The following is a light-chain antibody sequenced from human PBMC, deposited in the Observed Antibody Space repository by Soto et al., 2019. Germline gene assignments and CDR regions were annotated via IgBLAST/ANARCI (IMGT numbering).Light chain of an antibody. V-gene: IGKV1-5*03. Sequence: DIQMTQSPSTLSASVGDRVTITCRASQTIINWLAWYQQKPGKAPKLLIYKASSLESEVPSRFSGSGSGTDFTLTISSLQPEDFATYYCQQSYSTPITFGQGTRLEIK. CDR3: QQSYSTPIT. CDR2: KAS. J-gene: IGKJ5*01. CDR1: QTIINW.